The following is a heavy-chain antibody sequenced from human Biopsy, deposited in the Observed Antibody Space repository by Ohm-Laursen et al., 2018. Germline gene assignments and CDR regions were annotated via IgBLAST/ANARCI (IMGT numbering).Heavy chain of an antibody. V-gene: IGHV1-69*11. Sequence: SSVKVSCKAPTGTFTSYGIIWVRQAPGQGLEWMGRIIPILRTTAYAQTFLGRVTITADESTSTAYMELSSLRSDDTAVYYCARDALGGGSYRFFYWGQGSLVTVSS. D-gene: IGHD1-26*01. CDR3: ARDALGGGSYRFFY. J-gene: IGHJ4*02. CDR1: TGTFTSYG. CDR2: IIPILRTT.